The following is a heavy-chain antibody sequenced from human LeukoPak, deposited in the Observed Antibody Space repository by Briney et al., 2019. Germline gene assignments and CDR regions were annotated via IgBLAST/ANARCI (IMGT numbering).Heavy chain of an antibody. Sequence: SQTLSLTCTVSGGSISSGSYYWSWIRQPAGKGLEWIGRIYTSGSTNYNPSLKSRVTISVATSKNKFSLKLSSVTAADTAVYYCARGIVVVPAAITGWFDPWGQGTLVTVSS. CDR3: ARGIVVVPAAITGWFDP. CDR2: IYTSGST. CDR1: GGSISSGSYY. V-gene: IGHV4-61*02. D-gene: IGHD2-2*02. J-gene: IGHJ5*02.